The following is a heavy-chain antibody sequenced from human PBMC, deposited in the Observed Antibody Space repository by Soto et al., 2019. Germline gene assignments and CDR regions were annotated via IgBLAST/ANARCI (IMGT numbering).Heavy chain of an antibody. D-gene: IGHD3-16*01. CDR3: AKIKGAITFLHFDT. V-gene: IGHV3-23*01. J-gene: IGHJ4*02. CDR1: TSNLKNYA. Sequence: EVLLSESGGGPVQPGGSLRLSCVDTTSNLKNYAMAWVRQAPGTGLEWVSALTDTGGSTYYAASVKGRFTISRDNSRNTLFLQMDRLRVDDTAVYYCAKIKGAITFLHFDTWGQGTLVTVSS. CDR2: LTDTGGST.